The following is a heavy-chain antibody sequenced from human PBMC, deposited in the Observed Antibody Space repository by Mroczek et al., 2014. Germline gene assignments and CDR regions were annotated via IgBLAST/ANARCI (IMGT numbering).Heavy chain of an antibody. V-gene: IGHV4-61*02. CDR2: IYTSGST. CDR1: GGSISSGSYY. J-gene: IGHJ6*03. D-gene: IGHD1-26*01. Sequence: QVQLQESGPGLVKPSQTLSLTCTVSGGSISSGSYYWSWIRQPAGKGLEWIGRIYTSGSTNYNPSLKSRVTMSVDTSKNQFSLKLSSVTAADTAVYYCARAVGATGYYYYYMDVWGKGTTVTVSS. CDR3: ARAVGATGYYYYYMDV.